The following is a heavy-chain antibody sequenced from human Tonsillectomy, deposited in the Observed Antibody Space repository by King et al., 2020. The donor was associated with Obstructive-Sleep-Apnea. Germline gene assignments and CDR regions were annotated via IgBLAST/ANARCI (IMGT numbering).Heavy chain of an antibody. V-gene: IGHV4-39*07. CDR2: LYYSGNT. CDR3: ASGASENYDTSGHFDY. Sequence: QLQESGPGLVKPSETLSLTCTVSDGSISSRNYYWGWIRQPPGKGLEWIGSLYYSGNTYYNPSLKSLVTIQIDTSENQFSLKLSSVTAADTAVYYCASGASENYDTSGHFDYWGQGTLVAVPS. J-gene: IGHJ4*02. D-gene: IGHD3-22*01. CDR1: DGSISSRNYY.